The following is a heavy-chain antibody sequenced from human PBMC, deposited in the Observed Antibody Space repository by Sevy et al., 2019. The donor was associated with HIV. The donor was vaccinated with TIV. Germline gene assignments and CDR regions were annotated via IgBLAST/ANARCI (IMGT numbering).Heavy chain of an antibody. CDR1: GFTFSNYG. CDR2: IWNDGSNK. CDR3: VRGGDINDRSAKRDFDY. V-gene: IGHV3-33*01. J-gene: IGHJ4*02. D-gene: IGHD3-22*01. Sequence: GGSLRLSCAASGFTFSNYGMHWVRQAPGKGLEWVAFIWNDGSNKYYADSVKGRFTIFRDNSKSTLYLRMNSVSDEDTAVCFCVRGGDINDRSAKRDFDYWGQGTRGTVSS.